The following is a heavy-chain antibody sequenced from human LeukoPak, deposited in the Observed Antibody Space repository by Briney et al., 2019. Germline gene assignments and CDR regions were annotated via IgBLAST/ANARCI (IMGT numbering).Heavy chain of an antibody. Sequence: PGGSLRLSCTPSGFTFSSYRMNWVRQAPGKGLEWVSSISSSSSYIYYADSVKGRFTISRDNAKNSLYLQMNSLRVEDTAVYFCARDYDSGDAFDIWGQGTTVTVSS. V-gene: IGHV3-21*01. CDR2: ISSSSSYI. D-gene: IGHD3-10*01. CDR1: GFTFSSYR. J-gene: IGHJ3*02. CDR3: ARDYDSGDAFDI.